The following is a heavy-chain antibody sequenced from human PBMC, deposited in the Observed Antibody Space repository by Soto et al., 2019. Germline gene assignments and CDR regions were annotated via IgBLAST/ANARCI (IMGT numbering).Heavy chain of an antibody. Sequence: SETLSLTCTVSGGSISSYYWSWIRQPPGKGLEWIGYIYYSGSTNYNPSLKSRVTISVDTSKNQFSLKLSSVTAVDTAVYYCARAGPYCGGDCYSLYFDYWGQGTLVTVSS. CDR2: IYYSGST. CDR3: ARAGPYCGGDCYSLYFDY. CDR1: GGSISSYY. J-gene: IGHJ4*02. V-gene: IGHV4-59*01. D-gene: IGHD2-21*02.